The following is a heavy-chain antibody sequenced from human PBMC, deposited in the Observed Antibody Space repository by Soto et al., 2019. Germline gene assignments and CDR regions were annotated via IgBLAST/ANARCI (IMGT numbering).Heavy chain of an antibody. Sequence: KVSCKASGYTFFKYFIHWVRQAPGQGLEWIGITNPSRGSATYGPIFQGRVSLTTDMPTSTVYMELSSLRSEDTAIYYCARPLIGNTIDLWGQGTSVTVSS. J-gene: IGHJ3*01. CDR2: TNPSRGSA. CDR3: ARPLIGNTIDL. CDR1: GYTFFKYF. D-gene: IGHD1-7*01. V-gene: IGHV1-46*01.